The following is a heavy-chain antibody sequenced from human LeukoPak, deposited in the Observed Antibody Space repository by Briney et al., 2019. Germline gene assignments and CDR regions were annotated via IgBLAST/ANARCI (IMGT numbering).Heavy chain of an antibody. CDR2: ISYDGSNK. Sequence: GGSLRLSCAASGFTFSSYAMHWVRQAPGKGLEWVAVISYDGSNKYYADSVKGRFTISRDNSKNTLYLQMNSLRAEDTAVYYCARDHMTTVVTATDYWGQGTLVTVSS. V-gene: IGHV3-30*04. J-gene: IGHJ4*02. D-gene: IGHD4-23*01. CDR3: ARDHMTTVVTATDY. CDR1: GFTFSSYA.